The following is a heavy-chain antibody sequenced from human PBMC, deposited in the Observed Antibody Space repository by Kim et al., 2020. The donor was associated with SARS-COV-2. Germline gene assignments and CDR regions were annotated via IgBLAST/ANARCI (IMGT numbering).Heavy chain of an antibody. CDR3: ARDPENVALDF. CDR2: INPDGSET. Sequence: GGSLRLSCAVSGLPSGLPFRNSWMTWVRQAPGKGLEWVAEINPDGSETYYVGSLKGRFTVSRDNAENTVFLQMNTLRVEDTAVYYCARDPENVALDFWGQGTMVTVSS. V-gene: IGHV3-7*01. CDR1: GLPFRNSW. J-gene: IGHJ3*01.